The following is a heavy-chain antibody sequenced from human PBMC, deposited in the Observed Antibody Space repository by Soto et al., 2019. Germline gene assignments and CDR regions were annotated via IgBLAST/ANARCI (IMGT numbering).Heavy chain of an antibody. J-gene: IGHJ4*02. CDR1: GFTVSNNY. V-gene: IGHV3-53*01. Sequence: EVQLVESGGGLIQPGGSLRLSCAVSGFTVSNNYMSWVRQAPGKGLEGVSVIYSGGYTAYGDSVKGRFTISRDNSKNPLYLQINGRGAGDRAVFYGATRGGGGGYWGQGTLVTVSS. CDR3: ATRGGGGGY. D-gene: IGHD3-16*01. CDR2: IYSGGYT.